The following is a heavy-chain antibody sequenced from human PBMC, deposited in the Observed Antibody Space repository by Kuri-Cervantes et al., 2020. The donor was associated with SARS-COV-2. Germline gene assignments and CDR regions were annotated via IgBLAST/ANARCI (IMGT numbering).Heavy chain of an antibody. J-gene: IGHJ4*02. V-gene: IGHV1-2*02. Sequence: ASVKVSCKASGYTFTGYYMHWVRQAPGQGLEWMGWINPNSGGTNYAQKFQGRVTMTRDTSISTAYMELSRLRSDDTAVYYCTSNDFWSGYYHDYWGQGTLVTVSS. CDR2: INPNSGGT. D-gene: IGHD3-3*01. CDR3: TSNDFWSGYYHDY. CDR1: GYTFTGYY.